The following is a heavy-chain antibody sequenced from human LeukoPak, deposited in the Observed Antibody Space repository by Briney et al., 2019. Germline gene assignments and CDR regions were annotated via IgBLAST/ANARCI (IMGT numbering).Heavy chain of an antibody. CDR1: GGSFSGYY. J-gene: IGHJ4*02. V-gene: IGHV4-34*01. Sequence: SETLSLTCAVYGGSFSGYYWSWIRQPPGKGLEWIGEINHSGSTNYNPSRKSRVTISVDTSKNQFSLKLSSVTAADTAVYYCARGYFFMSTPYFDYWGQGTLVTVSS. D-gene: IGHD3-16*01. CDR3: ARGYFFMSTPYFDY. CDR2: INHSGST.